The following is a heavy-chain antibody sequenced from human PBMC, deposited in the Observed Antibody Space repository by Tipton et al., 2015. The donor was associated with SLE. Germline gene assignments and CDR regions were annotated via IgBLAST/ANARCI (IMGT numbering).Heavy chain of an antibody. V-gene: IGHV3-23*01. CDR2: ISDSGSNT. CDR3: AKVAMLPNRRSGILRYFDWLLPEYDS. CDR1: GFTFTNYA. J-gene: IGHJ4*02. Sequence: SLRLSCAASGFTFTNYAMSWVRQAPGKGLECVSVISDSGSNTYYADSVKGRFTIPRDNSKKMLYLELNSLRADDTALYYCAKVAMLPNRRSGILRYFDWLLPEYDSWGQGTLVTVSS. D-gene: IGHD3-9*01.